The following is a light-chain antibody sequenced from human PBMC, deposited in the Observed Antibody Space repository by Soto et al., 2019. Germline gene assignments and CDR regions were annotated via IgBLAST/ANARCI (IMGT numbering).Light chain of an antibody. CDR3: HQYGSSPWT. CDR1: QSVSSSC. J-gene: IGKJ1*01. CDR2: GAS. V-gene: IGKV3-20*01. Sequence: EIVLTKSPDTLSLSPGERATLSCRASQSVSSSCLAWYQQKPGQAPRLLISGASSRATGIPDRFSGSGSGTDFTLTISRLEPEDFAVYYCHQYGSSPWTIGQGTKVDIK.